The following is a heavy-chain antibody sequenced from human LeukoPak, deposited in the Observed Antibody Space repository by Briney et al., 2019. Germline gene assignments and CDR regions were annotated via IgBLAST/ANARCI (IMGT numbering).Heavy chain of an antibody. D-gene: IGHD6-6*01. Sequence: SETLSLTCAVYGGSFSGYYWSWIRQPPGKGLEWIGEINHSGSTNYNPSLKSRVTISVDTSKNQFSLKLSSVTAADTAVYYCARGGDTYSSSSEGNYYFDYWGQGTPVTVSS. CDR1: GGSFSGYY. J-gene: IGHJ4*02. CDR2: INHSGST. CDR3: ARGGDTYSSSSEGNYYFDY. V-gene: IGHV4-34*01.